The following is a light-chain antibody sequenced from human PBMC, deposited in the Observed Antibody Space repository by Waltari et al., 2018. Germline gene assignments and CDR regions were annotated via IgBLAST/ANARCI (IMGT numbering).Light chain of an antibody. CDR1: QNILSSSDNKNY. V-gene: IGKV4-1*01. CDR3: QQCYHLPF. Sequence: DIVMTQSPDSVAVSLGERAPIHCRSSQNILSSSDNKNYLVWYQHKPGQPPKLLIYWETTRESWVPDRFSGSGSGTDFTLAISSLQAEDVAVYYSQQCYHLPFFGGGTRVDIK. CDR2: WET. J-gene: IGKJ4*01.